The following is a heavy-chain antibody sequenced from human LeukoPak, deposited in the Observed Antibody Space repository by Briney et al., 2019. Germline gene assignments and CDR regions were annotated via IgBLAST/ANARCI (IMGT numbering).Heavy chain of an antibody. D-gene: IGHD1-14*01. CDR3: ATGRLLYFDY. CDR2: IRYDGSNK. J-gene: IGHJ4*02. CDR1: GFTFSSYG. V-gene: IGHV3-30*02. Sequence: GGSLRLSCGVSGFTFSSYGMHWVRQAPGKGLEWVAFIRYDGSNKYYADSVKGRFTISRDNSKNTLYLQMNSLRAEDTAVYYCATGRLLYFDYWGQGTLVTVSS.